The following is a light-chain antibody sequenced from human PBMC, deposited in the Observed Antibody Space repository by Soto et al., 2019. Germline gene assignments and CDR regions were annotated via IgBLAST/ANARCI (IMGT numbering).Light chain of an antibody. Sequence: EIVLTQSPATLSVCPGERATLSCRASQSLSNNLAWYQQKPGQAPRLLIYGASTRATGIPARFSGSGSGTEFTLTISRLEPEDFAVYYCQQHGSSPITFGQGTRLEIK. CDR3: QQHGSSPIT. CDR2: GAS. V-gene: IGKV3-15*01. J-gene: IGKJ5*01. CDR1: QSLSNN.